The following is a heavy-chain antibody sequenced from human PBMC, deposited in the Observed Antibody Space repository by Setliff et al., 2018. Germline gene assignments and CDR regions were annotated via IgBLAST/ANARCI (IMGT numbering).Heavy chain of an antibody. V-gene: IGHV1-69*06. CDR2: IIPLFETT. J-gene: IGHJ6*03. D-gene: IGHD6-6*01. CDR1: GYTFTSYV. Sequence: SVKVSCKASGYTFTSYVISWVRQAPGQGLEWMGRIIPLFETTNYVEKFQGRVTITADKSTSTAYMELSRLTSEDTAVYYCALEYSNSSPTVYYYMDVWGKGTTVTVSS. CDR3: ALEYSNSSPTVYYYMDV.